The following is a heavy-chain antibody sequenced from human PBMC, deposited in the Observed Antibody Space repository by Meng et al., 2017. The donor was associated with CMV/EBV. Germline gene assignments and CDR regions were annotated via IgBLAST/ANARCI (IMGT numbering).Heavy chain of an antibody. D-gene: IGHD5-24*01. CDR1: GGSFSGYY. V-gene: IGHV4-34*01. Sequence: SETLSLTCAVYGGSFSGYYWSWIRQPPGKGLEWIGEINHSGSTNYNPSLKSRVTISVDTSKNQFSLKLSSVTAADTAVYYCARAQTIHAADVWGQGTTVTVSS. J-gene: IGHJ6*02. CDR2: INHSGST. CDR3: ARAQTIHAADV.